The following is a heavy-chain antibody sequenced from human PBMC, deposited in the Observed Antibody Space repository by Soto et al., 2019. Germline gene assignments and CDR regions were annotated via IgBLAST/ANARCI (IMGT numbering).Heavy chain of an antibody. J-gene: IGHJ5*02. D-gene: IGHD3-10*01. Sequence: GESLKISCKGSGYSFTSYWIGWVRQMPGKGLEWMGIIYPGDSDTRYSPSFQGQVTISADKSISTAYLQWSGLKASDTAMYYCARVCRCGRSGSDADPKPRNWLDPWGQGTLVTVSS. CDR2: IYPGDSDT. CDR1: GYSFTSYW. CDR3: ARVCRCGRSGSDADPKPRNWLDP. V-gene: IGHV5-51*01.